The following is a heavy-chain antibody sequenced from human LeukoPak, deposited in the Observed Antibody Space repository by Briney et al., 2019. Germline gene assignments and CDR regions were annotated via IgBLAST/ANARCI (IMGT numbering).Heavy chain of an antibody. J-gene: IGHJ3*02. D-gene: IGHD3-3*01. CDR2: ISSSGTTK. CDR1: GFTLSSYS. CDR3: AKDTGSPADAITMEDNAFDI. V-gene: IGHV3-48*01. Sequence: GGSLRLSCAASGFTLSSYSMNWVRQAPGKGLQWVSYISSSGTTKTYADSVKGRFTISRDIAKKSLNLQMNSLRAEDTAVYYCAKDTGSPADAITMEDNAFDIWGQGTMVTVSS.